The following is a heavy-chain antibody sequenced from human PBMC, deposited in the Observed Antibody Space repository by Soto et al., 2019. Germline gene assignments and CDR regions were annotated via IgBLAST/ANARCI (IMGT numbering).Heavy chain of an antibody. V-gene: IGHV1-24*01. CDR3: QTDLSRTSDHPLTYGMDV. J-gene: IGHJ6*02. CDR1: GYTLTELS. CDR2: FDPEDGET. Sequence: ASVKVSCKVSGYTLTELSMHWVRQAPGKGLEWMGGFDPEDGETIYAQKFQGRVTMTEDTSTDTAYMEVNSLRAGDTAEYYRQTDLSRTSDHPLTYGMDVWGQGTTVTVSS. D-gene: IGHD3-16*02.